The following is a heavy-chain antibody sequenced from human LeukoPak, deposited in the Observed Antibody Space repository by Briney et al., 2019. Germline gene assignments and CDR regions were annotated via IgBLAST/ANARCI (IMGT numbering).Heavy chain of an antibody. Sequence: SETLSLTCAVYGGSFSGYYWSWIRQPPGKGLEWIGEINHSGSTNYNPSLKSRVTISVDTSKNQFSLKVNSVTAADTAVYYCAREVEYYDSSGYRPHAFDIWGQGTLVTVSS. CDR3: AREVEYYDSSGYRPHAFDI. J-gene: IGHJ3*02. V-gene: IGHV4-34*01. D-gene: IGHD3-22*01. CDR1: GGSFSGYY. CDR2: INHSGST.